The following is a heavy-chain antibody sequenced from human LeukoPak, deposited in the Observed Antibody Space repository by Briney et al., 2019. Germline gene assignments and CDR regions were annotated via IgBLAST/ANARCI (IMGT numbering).Heavy chain of an antibody. CDR1: GYTFTSYY. D-gene: IGHD6-6*01. V-gene: IGHV1-46*01. CDR3: ARGVTLTTRPEIWAGDY. CDR2: INPRGGSR. J-gene: IGHJ4*02. Sequence: ASVKVSCKASGYTFTSYYLHWLRQSPGQGLEWVGIINPRGGSRTYAQKFQGRVTMTRDTSTSSVYMELSSLRSEDTVVYYCARGVTLTTRPEIWAGDYWGQGTLVTVPS.